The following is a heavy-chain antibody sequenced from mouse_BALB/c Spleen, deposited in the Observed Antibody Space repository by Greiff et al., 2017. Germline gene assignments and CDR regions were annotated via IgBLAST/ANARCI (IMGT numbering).Heavy chain of an antibody. CDR2: INPSNGGT. V-gene: IGHV1S81*02. Sequence: QVQLQQSGAELVKPGASVKLSCKASGYTFTSYYMYWVKQRPGQGLEWIGEINPSNGGTNFNEKFKSKATLTVDKSSSTAYMQLSSLTSEDSAVYYCTREGIAAHFDYWGQGTTVTVSS. CDR1: GYTFTSYY. J-gene: IGHJ2*01. CDR3: TREGIAAHFDY.